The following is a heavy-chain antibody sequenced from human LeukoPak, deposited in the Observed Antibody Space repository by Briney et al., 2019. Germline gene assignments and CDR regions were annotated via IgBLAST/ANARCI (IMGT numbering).Heavy chain of an antibody. CDR1: GYSISSGYY. CDR3: ARGYSYGRFDY. Sequence: PPETLSLTCAVSGYSISSGYYWGWIRQPPGKGLEWIGGIYHSGSTYYNPSLKSRGTISVDTSKNQFSLKLSSVTAADTAVYYCARGYSYGRFDYWGQGTLVTVSS. V-gene: IGHV4-38-2*01. D-gene: IGHD5-18*01. CDR2: IYHSGST. J-gene: IGHJ4*02.